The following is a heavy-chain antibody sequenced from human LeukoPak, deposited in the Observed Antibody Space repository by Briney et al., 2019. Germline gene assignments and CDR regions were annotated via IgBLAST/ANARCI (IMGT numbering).Heavy chain of an antibody. CDR1: GGSISSYY. J-gene: IGHJ4*02. Sequence: SETLSLTCTVSGGSISSYYWSWIRQPPGKGLEWIGYIYYSGSTYYNPSLKSRVTISVDTSKNQFSLKLSSVTAADTAVYYCARDYGDFRFDYWGQGTLVTVSS. CDR2: IYYSGST. CDR3: ARDYGDFRFDY. D-gene: IGHD4-17*01. V-gene: IGHV4-59*12.